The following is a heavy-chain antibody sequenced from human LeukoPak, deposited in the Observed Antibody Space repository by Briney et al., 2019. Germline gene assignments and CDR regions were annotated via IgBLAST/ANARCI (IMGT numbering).Heavy chain of an antibody. CDR3: ARHGLLNFHS. J-gene: IGHJ4*02. CDR1: GGSISNYY. Sequence: SETLSPTCTVSGGSISNYYWSWIRQPAGKGLEWLGRIYNSGTTNYNPSFKSRVTMSLDTSKNQFSLNLTSVTAADTAVYFCARHGLLNFHSWGQGTLVTVSS. V-gene: IGHV4-4*07. D-gene: IGHD2-15*01. CDR2: IYNSGTT.